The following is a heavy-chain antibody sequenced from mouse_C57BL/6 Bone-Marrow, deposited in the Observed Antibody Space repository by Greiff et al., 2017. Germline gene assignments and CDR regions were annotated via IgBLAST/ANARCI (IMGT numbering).Heavy chain of an antibody. D-gene: IGHD3-3*01. CDR3: TLPFLGYPDY. J-gene: IGHJ2*01. Sequence: VQLQQSGAELVRPGASVKLSCTASGFNIKDDYMHWVKQRPEQGLEWIGWIDPENGDTEYASKFQGKATITADTSSNTAYLELSSLTSEDTAVYFCTLPFLGYPDYWGQGTTLTVSS. V-gene: IGHV14-4*01. CDR2: IDPENGDT. CDR1: GFNIKDDY.